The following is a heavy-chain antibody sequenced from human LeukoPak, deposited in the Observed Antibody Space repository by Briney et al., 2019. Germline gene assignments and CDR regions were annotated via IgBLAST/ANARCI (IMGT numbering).Heavy chain of an antibody. D-gene: IGHD6-13*01. CDR3: ARDVSSNWPFDY. CDR1: GYSISSGYF. V-gene: IGHV4-38-2*02. J-gene: IGHJ4*02. Sequence: SETLSLTCTVSGYSISSGYFWGWIRQPPGMRLEWIGSISHSGSTYYNPSLKSRVTMSLDTSRNQLSLRLSSVTAADTAVYYCARDVSSNWPFDYWGQGTLVTVSS. CDR2: ISHSGST.